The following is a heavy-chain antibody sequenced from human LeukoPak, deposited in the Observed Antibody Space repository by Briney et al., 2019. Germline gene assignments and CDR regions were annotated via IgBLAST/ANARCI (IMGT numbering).Heavy chain of an antibody. V-gene: IGHV3-53*01. D-gene: IGHD3-22*01. Sequence: GGSLRLSCAASGFTFSSNYMSWVRQAPGKGLEWVSVIYSGGSTYYADSVKGRFTISRDNSKNTLYLQMNSLRAEDTAVYYCAKDLASGYYVFDYWGQGTLVTVSS. CDR1: GFTFSSNY. CDR3: AKDLASGYYVFDY. CDR2: IYSGGST. J-gene: IGHJ4*02.